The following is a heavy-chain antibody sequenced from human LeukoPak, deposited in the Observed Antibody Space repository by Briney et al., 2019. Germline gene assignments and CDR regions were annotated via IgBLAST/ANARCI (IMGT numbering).Heavy chain of an antibody. CDR3: ARGSCSGDYCFDLHWFDP. D-gene: IGHD2-15*01. Sequence: PSETLSLTCSVSGASVSDGNYYWSWIRQPPGKGLEWIGYMFYSGSTKYNPSLKSRVTISVDTSKNQFSLNLSSVTAADTAVYYCARGSCSGDYCFDLHWFDPWGQGTLVTVSS. V-gene: IGHV4-61*01. CDR2: MFYSGST. J-gene: IGHJ5*02. CDR1: GASVSDGNYY.